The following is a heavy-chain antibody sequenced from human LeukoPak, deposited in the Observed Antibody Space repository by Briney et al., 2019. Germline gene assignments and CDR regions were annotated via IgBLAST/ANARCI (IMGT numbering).Heavy chain of an antibody. D-gene: IGHD5-24*01. CDR2: ISSSGSTI. CDR3: AREKTRWLQFAAFLD. CDR1: GFTFSDYY. V-gene: IGHV3-11*01. Sequence: GGSLRLSCAASGFTFSDYYMSWIRQAPGKGLEWVSYISSSGSTIYYADSVKGRFTISRDNAKNSLYLQMNGLRAEDTAVYYCAREKTRWLQFAAFLDWGQGTLVTVSS. J-gene: IGHJ4*02.